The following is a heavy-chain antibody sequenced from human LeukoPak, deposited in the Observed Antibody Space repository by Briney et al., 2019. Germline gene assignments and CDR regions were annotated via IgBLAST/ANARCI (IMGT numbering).Heavy chain of an antibody. Sequence: SETLSLTCTVSGYAIISGGFSWNWIRQPPGKGLEWIGCIYDRGPAHYNPSLKSRFTISVDRPENQFFLNVTSLTAADTAVYCCARSRQASGLFSSWGQGTLVVVSS. J-gene: IGHJ5*02. V-gene: IGHV4-30-2*01. CDR2: IYDRGPA. CDR1: GYAIISGGFS. D-gene: IGHD3-10*01. CDR3: ARSRQASGLFSS.